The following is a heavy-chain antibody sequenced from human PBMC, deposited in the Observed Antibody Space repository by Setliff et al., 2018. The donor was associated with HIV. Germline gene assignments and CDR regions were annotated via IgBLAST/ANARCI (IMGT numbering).Heavy chain of an antibody. D-gene: IGHD6-19*01. CDR2: ISAYNGKT. V-gene: IGHV1-18*01. Sequence: ASVKVSCKASGFPFSSYGISWVRQAPGQGLEWMGWISAYNGKTEYAQNFQGRVTMTTDISTSTAWTSTSTAYMELGSLRSDDTAVYYCASCMAGHYYYYMDVWGKGTTVTVSS. CDR1: GFPFSSYG. J-gene: IGHJ6*03. CDR3: ASCMAGHYYYYMDV.